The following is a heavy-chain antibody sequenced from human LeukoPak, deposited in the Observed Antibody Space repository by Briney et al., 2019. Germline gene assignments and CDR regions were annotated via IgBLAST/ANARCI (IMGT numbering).Heavy chain of an antibody. Sequence: ASVKVSCKASGGTFSSYAISWVRQAPGQGLEWMGWINPNSGDTNYAQKFQGRVTMTRDTSISTAYMELSRLRSDDTAVYYCATLLSALETKPWGQGTQVTVSS. CDR1: GGTFSSYA. J-gene: IGHJ5*02. D-gene: IGHD3-10*01. CDR2: INPNSGDT. V-gene: IGHV1-2*02. CDR3: ATLLSALETKP.